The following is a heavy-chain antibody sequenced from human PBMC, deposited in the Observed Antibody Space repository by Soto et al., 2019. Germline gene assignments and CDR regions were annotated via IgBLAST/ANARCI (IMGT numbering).Heavy chain of an antibody. J-gene: IGHJ6*02. CDR2: IYSGGST. V-gene: IGHV4-61*01. CDR3: ARFVRSCSATTCSTRADV. Sequence: SETLSLTCTVSGGFVNSDTHSWSWIRQTPGKRLEWIGFIYSGGSTKNPSLRSRVTMSVDTSKNQFSLKLRSVIVADTAVYHCARFVRSCSATTCSTRADVWGQGITVTVS. D-gene: IGHD2-2*01. CDR1: GGFVNSDTHS.